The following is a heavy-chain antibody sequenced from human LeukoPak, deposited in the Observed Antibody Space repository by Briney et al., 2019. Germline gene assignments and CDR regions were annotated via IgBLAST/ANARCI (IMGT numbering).Heavy chain of an antibody. V-gene: IGHV3-9*01. J-gene: IGHJ6*03. CDR2: ISWSSGSI. Sequence: GGSLRLSCAASGFTFDDYAMHWVRQAPGKGLEWVSGISWSSGSIGYADSVKGRFTISRDNAKNSLYLQMNSLRAEDTALYYCAKDGKVVGYYYYYYMDVWGKGTTVTVSS. CDR3: AKDGKVVGYYYYYYMDV. CDR1: GFTFDDYA. D-gene: IGHD2-15*01.